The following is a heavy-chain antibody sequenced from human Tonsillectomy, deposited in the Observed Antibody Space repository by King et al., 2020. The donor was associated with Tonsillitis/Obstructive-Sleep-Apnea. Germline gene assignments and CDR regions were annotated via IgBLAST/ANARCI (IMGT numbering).Heavy chain of an antibody. V-gene: IGHV3-74*01. CDR3: ARGYCSSTSCLGGWFDP. CDR1: EFTFSTYW. Sequence: VQLVESGGGLVQPGGSLRLSCAASEFTFSTYWMHWVRQAPGKGLVWVSHINSDGSSTSYADSVKGRFTISRDNAKNTLYLQMHSLRAEDTAEYYCARGYCSSTSCLGGWFDPWGQGTLVTVSS. D-gene: IGHD2-2*01. CDR2: INSDGSST. J-gene: IGHJ5*02.